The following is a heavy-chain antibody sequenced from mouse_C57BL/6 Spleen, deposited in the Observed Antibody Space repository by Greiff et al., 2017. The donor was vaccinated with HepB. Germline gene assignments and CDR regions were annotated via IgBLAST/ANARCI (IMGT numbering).Heavy chain of an antibody. D-gene: IGHD1-1*01. V-gene: IGHV1-26*01. CDR3: ARPTWAMDY. CDR1: GYTFTDYY. J-gene: IGHJ4*01. Sequence: EVQLQQSGPELVKPGASVKISCKASGYTFTDYYMNWVKQSHGKSLEWIGDINPNNGGTSYNQKFKGKATLTVDKSSSTAYMELRSLTSEDSAVYYCARPTWAMDYWGQGTSVTVSS. CDR2: INPNNGGT.